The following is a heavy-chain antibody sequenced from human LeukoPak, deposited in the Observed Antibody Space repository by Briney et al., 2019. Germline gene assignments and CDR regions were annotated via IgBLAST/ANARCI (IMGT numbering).Heavy chain of an antibody. J-gene: IGHJ6*02. CDR3: AKDLSGYSSGWVSAYYDMDV. CDR2: ISGDGGST. CDR1: GFTFDDYA. V-gene: IGHV3-43*02. D-gene: IGHD6-19*01. Sequence: GGSLRLSCAASGFTFDDYAMHWVRQAPGKGLEWVSLISGDGGSTYYADSVKGRFTISRDNSKNSLYLQMNSLRTEDTALYYCAKDLSGYSSGWVSAYYDMDVWGQGTTVTVSS.